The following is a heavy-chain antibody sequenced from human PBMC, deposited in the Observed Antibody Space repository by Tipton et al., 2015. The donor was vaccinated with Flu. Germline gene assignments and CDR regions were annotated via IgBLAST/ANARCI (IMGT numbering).Heavy chain of an antibody. J-gene: IGHJ4*02. V-gene: IGHV4-59*01. CDR2: IYYSGST. D-gene: IGHD5-24*01. CDR1: GGSISSYY. CDR3: ARGWDRDGYNC. Sequence: TLSLTCTVSGGSISSYYWSWIRQPPGKGLEWIGYIYYSGSTNYNPSLKSRVTISVDTSKNQFSLKLSSVTAADTAVYYCARGWDRDGYNCWGQGTLVTVSS.